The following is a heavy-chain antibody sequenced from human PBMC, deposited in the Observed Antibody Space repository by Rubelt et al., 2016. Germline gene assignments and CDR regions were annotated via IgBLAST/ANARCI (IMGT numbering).Heavy chain of an antibody. CDR2: IYSGGST. J-gene: IGHJ6*02. D-gene: IGHD3-3*01. V-gene: IGHV3-66*01. Sequence: SVIYSGGSTYYADSVKGRFTISRDNSKNTLYLQMNSLRAEDTAVYYCARDPVHYDLPTDTPPMDVWGQGTTVTVSS. CDR3: ARDPVHYDLPTDTPPMDV.